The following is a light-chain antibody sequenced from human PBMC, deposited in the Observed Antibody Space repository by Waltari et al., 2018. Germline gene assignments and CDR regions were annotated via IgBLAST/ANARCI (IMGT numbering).Light chain of an antibody. V-gene: IGKV1-5*03. CDR3: QQYNSYQFT. Sequence: DIQMTQSPSTLSASVGHRVTITCRASQSISSWLAWYQQKPGKAPKLLIYKASSLESGVPSRFSGSGSGTEFTLTISSLQPDDFATYYCQQYNSYQFTFGPGTKVDIK. CDR2: KAS. J-gene: IGKJ3*01. CDR1: QSISSW.